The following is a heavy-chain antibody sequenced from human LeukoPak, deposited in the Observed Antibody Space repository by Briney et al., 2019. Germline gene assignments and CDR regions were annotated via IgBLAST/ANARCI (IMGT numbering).Heavy chain of an antibody. Sequence: SGGSLRLSCAASGFTFRNAWMSWVRQAPGKGLEWVSYISSSGSTIYYADSVKGRFTISRDNAKNSLYLQMNSLRAEDTAVYYCAELGITMIGGVWGKGTTVTISS. D-gene: IGHD3-10*02. J-gene: IGHJ6*04. CDR2: ISSSGSTI. V-gene: IGHV3-48*03. CDR1: GFTFRNAW. CDR3: AELGITMIGGV.